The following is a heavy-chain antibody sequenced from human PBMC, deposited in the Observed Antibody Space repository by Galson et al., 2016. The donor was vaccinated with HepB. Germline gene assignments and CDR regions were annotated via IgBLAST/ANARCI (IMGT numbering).Heavy chain of an antibody. D-gene: IGHD6-13*01. V-gene: IGHV1-69*13. Sequence: SVKVSCKASGATFNNFAINWVRQAPGQGLEWMGGIIPLFGSTNYAQQFQGRLTTTANESTSTAYMELSSLTSEDTAVYYCARWPIEAVGVGRFDPWGQGTLVTVSS. CDR2: IIPLFGST. CDR3: ARWPIEAVGVGRFDP. J-gene: IGHJ5*02. CDR1: GATFNNFA.